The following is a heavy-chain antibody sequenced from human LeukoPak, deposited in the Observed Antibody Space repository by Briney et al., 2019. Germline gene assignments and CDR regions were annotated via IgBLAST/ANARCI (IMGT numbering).Heavy chain of an antibody. J-gene: IGHJ5*02. CDR2: INPSGGST. V-gene: IGHV1-46*01. Sequence: ASVKVSCKASGNTFTSYDLHWVRQAPGQRLEWMGIINPSGGSTSYAQKFQGRVTMTRDTSTSTVYMELSSLRSEDTAVYYCARAYGSGSYLWENWFDPWGQGTLVTVSS. CDR3: ARAYGSGSYLWENWFDP. D-gene: IGHD3-10*01. CDR1: GNTFTSYD.